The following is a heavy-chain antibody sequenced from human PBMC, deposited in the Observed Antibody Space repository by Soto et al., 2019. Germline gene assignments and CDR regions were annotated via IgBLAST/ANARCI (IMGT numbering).Heavy chain of an antibody. J-gene: IGHJ5*02. CDR1: GYTFTSYG. D-gene: IGHD4-4*01. CDR3: ARDHPETYYSWWFDP. Sequence: QVQLVQSGAEVKKPGASVKVSCKASGYTFTSYGISWVRQAPGQGLEWVGWISAYNGNTNYAQKLQGRVTMTTDTSTSTAYMELMSLRSDDTAVYYCARDHPETYYSWWFDPWGQGTLVTVSS. V-gene: IGHV1-18*04. CDR2: ISAYNGNT.